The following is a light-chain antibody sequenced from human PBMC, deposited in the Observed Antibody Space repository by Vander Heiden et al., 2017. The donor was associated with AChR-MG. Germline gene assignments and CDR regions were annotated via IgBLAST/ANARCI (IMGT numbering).Light chain of an antibody. V-gene: IGLV2-11*01. CDR2: DVS. CDR3: CSYAGNYVVV. CDR1: SNDVGGYNY. Sequence: QSALTQPRSVSASPGQSVTISCTGTSNDVGGYNYVPWYQQYPGKAPKLMIYDVSKRPSGVPDRFSGSKSGNTASLTISGLQAEDEADYYCCSYAGNYVVVFGGGTKLTVL. J-gene: IGLJ2*01.